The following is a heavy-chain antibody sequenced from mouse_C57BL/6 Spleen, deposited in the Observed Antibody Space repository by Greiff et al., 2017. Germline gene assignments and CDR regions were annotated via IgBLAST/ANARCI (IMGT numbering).Heavy chain of an antibody. V-gene: IGHV5-12*01. CDR1: GFTFSDYY. CDR3: ARSYYSNYGGGAMDY. Sequence: KLVESGGGLVQPGGSLKLSCAASGFTFSDYYMYWVRQTPEKRLEWVAYISNGGGSTYYPDTVKGRFTISRDNAKNTLYLQMSRLKSEDTAMYYCARSYYSNYGGGAMDYWGQGTSVTVSS. J-gene: IGHJ4*01. CDR2: ISNGGGST. D-gene: IGHD2-5*01.